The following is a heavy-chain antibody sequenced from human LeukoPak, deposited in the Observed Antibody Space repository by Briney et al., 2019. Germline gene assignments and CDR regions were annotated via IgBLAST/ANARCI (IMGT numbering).Heavy chain of an antibody. D-gene: IGHD3-22*01. V-gene: IGHV3-23*01. Sequence: GGSLRLSCAASGLPFSSYAMSWVGQAPGMGLEWVSSINAGGGGSTYYVDSVRGRFTISRDNSKSTLYLQMNSLRAEDAALYYCAKVSRFDRGPIDYWGQGTLVTVSS. CDR2: INAGGGGST. CDR1: GLPFSSYA. CDR3: AKVSRFDRGPIDY. J-gene: IGHJ4*02.